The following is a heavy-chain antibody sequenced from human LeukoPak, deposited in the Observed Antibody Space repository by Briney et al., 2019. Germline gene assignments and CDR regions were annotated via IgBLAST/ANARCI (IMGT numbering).Heavy chain of an antibody. CDR3: ARDGWFGEFTFDY. J-gene: IGHJ4*02. Sequence: SETLSLTCTVSGGSISSYYWSWIRQPPGKGLEWIGYIYYSGSTNYNPSLKSRVTISVDTSKNQFSLKLSSVTAADTAVYYCARDGWFGEFTFDYWGQGTLVTVSS. CDR2: IYYSGST. V-gene: IGHV4-59*12. CDR1: GGSISSYY. D-gene: IGHD3-10*01.